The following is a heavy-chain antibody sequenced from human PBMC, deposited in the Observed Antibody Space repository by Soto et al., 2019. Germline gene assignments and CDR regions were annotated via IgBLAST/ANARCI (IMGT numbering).Heavy chain of an antibody. V-gene: IGHV4-39*01. Sequence: SETLSLTXTVSAGSISSDGYYWGWIRQPPGKGLEWIGSIHYSGTTYYKPSLKSRVIISVGTSKNQFSLKLHSVTAADTAVYYCASHLLPAAIGWGGRIKHGMDVWGQGTTVTVSS. CDR1: AGSISSDGYY. J-gene: IGHJ6*02. CDR3: ASHLLPAAIGWGGRIKHGMDV. CDR2: IHYSGTT. D-gene: IGHD2-2*01.